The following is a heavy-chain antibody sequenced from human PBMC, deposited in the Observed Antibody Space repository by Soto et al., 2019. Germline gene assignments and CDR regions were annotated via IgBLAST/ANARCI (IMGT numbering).Heavy chain of an antibody. CDR2: ISAADDTT. CDR3: AKGRGYFDWLYHV. CDR1: GFTFSSYA. D-gene: IGHD3-9*01. V-gene: IGHV3-23*01. J-gene: IGHJ4*02. Sequence: GGSLRLSCAASGFTFSSYAMSWVRQAPGKGLEWVSAISAADDTTYYADSVKGRFTISRDNSKNTLYLQLSSLRADDTAVYYCAKGRGYFDWLYHVWGQGTLVTVSS.